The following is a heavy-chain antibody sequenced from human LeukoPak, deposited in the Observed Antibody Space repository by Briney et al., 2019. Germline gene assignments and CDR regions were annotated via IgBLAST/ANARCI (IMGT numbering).Heavy chain of an antibody. V-gene: IGHV3-74*01. CDR3: ARDNRGSCYDGY. D-gene: IGHD1-26*01. J-gene: IGHJ4*02. Sequence: QTGGSLRLSCAASGFTFNSYWMHWVRQAPGKGLVWVSRINSDGSGTSYADSVKGRFTISRDNAKNTLYLQMNSLRAEDTAVYYCARDNRGSCYDGYWGQGTLVTVSS. CDR1: GFTFNSYW. CDR2: INSDGSGT.